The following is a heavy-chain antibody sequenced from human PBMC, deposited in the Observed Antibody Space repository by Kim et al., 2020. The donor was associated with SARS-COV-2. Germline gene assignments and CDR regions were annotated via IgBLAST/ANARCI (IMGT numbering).Heavy chain of an antibody. V-gene: IGHV3-74*01. J-gene: IGHJ4*02. Sequence: ADSMKGRFTITRDNAKQTMYLQRNSLRAEDTAVYYCARGYCSGGYCYSCDYWGQGTLVTASS. CDR3: ARGYCSGGYCYSCDY. D-gene: IGHD2-15*01.